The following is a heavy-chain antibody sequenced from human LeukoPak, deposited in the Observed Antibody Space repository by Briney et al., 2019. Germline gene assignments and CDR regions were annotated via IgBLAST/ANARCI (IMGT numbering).Heavy chain of an antibody. J-gene: IGHJ4*02. CDR2: IYHSGST. D-gene: IGHD6-13*01. V-gene: IGHV4-38-2*01. Sequence: SETLSLTCAVSGYSISSGYYWGWIRQPPGKGLEWIGSIYHSGSTYYNPSLKSRVTISVDTSKNQFSLKLSSATAADTAVYYCARQGGIAAAGSIDYWGQGTLVTVSS. CDR1: GYSISSGYY. CDR3: ARQGGIAAAGSIDY.